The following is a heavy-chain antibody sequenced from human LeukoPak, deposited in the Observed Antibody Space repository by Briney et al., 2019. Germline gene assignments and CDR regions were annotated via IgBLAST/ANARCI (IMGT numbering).Heavy chain of an antibody. CDR3: ARDLLELPKFYYYGMDI. J-gene: IGHJ6*02. CDR2: IGTAGDT. CDR1: GFTFSSYD. D-gene: IGHD1-26*01. Sequence: GGSLRLSCAASGFTFSSYDMHWVRQATGKGLEWVSAIGTAGDTYYPGSVKGRFTISRENAKNSLYLQMNSLRAEDTAVYYCARDLLELPKFYYYGMDIWGQGTTVTVSS. V-gene: IGHV3-13*01.